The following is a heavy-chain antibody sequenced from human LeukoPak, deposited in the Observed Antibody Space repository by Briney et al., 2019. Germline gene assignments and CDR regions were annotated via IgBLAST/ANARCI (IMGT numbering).Heavy chain of an antibody. D-gene: IGHD2/OR15-2a*01. CDR1: GFTFSSYG. J-gene: IGHJ6*03. Sequence: PGRSLRLSCAASGFTFSSYGMHWVRQAPGKGLEWVAVIWYDGSNKYYADSVKGRFAISRDNSENTLYMQTNSLRAEDTAVYYCAKGPFYATPYYYMDVWGKGTTVTVSS. CDR2: IWYDGSNK. CDR3: AKGPFYATPYYYMDV. V-gene: IGHV3-33*06.